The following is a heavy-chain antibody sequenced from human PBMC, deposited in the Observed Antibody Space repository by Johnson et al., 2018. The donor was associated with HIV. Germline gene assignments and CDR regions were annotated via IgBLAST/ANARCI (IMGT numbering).Heavy chain of an antibody. D-gene: IGHD6-19*01. CDR3: ARVHPAVAGNDAFDI. J-gene: IGHJ3*02. Sequence: QVYLVESGGGVVQPGGSLRLSCAASGFTFSYYAMHWVRQAPGKGLEWVAVISYDGSNKYYADSVKGRFTISRDNSKNTLYLQMNSLRAEDTAVYYCARVHPAVAGNDAFDIWGQGTMVTVSS. V-gene: IGHV3-30-3*01. CDR1: GFTFSYYA. CDR2: ISYDGSNK.